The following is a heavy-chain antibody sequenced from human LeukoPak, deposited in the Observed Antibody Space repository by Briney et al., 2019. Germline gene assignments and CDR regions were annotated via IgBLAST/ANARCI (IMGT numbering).Heavy chain of an antibody. D-gene: IGHD2-21*01. CDR1: GFTFSSYS. J-gene: IGHJ3*02. CDR2: ISSSSSYR. Sequence: PGGSLRLSCAASGFTFSSYSMNWVRQAPGRGLEWVSSISSSSSYRYYADSVKGRFTISRDNAKNSLYLQMNSLRAEDTAVYYCARDRGDYDAFDIWGQGTMVTVSS. CDR3: ARDRGDYDAFDI. V-gene: IGHV3-21*01.